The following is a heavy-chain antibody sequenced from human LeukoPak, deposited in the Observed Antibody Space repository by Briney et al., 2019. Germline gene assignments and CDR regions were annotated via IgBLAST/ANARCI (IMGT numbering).Heavy chain of an antibody. D-gene: IGHD3-16*01. V-gene: IGHV3-21*01. CDR1: GFTFSSYS. J-gene: IGHJ3*02. CDR3: AREGWGMGAFDI. Sequence: GGSLRLSCAASGFTFSSYSMNWVRQAPGKGLEWVSSISSSSSYIYYADSVKGRFTISRDNAKNTLYLQMNSLRAEDTAVYYCAREGWGMGAFDIWGQGTMVTVSS. CDR2: ISSSSSYI.